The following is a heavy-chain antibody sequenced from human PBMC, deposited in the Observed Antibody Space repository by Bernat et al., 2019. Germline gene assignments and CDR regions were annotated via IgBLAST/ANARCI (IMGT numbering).Heavy chain of an antibody. J-gene: IGHJ4*02. CDR2: IYYSGST. V-gene: IGHV4-59*08. CDR1: GGSIRSYY. D-gene: IGHD6-6*01. Sequence: QVQLQESGPGLVKPSETLSLTCTVSGGSIRSYYWSWIRQPPGKGLEWIGYIYYSGSTNYNPSLKSRVTISVDTSKNQFSLKLSSVTAADTAVYYCAVYSSSLGYFDYWGQGTLVTVSS. CDR3: AVYSSSLGYFDY.